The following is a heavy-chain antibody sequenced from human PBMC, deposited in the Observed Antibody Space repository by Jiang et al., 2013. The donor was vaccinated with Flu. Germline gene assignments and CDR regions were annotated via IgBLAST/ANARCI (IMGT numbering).Heavy chain of an antibody. J-gene: IGHJ4*02. V-gene: IGHV4-39*01. CDR3: ARHPPIRGGYSYGHPLDY. D-gene: IGHD5-18*01. Sequence: PSLKSRVTISVDTSKNQFSLKLSSVTAADTAVYYCARHPPIRGGYSYGHPLDYWGQGTLVTVSS.